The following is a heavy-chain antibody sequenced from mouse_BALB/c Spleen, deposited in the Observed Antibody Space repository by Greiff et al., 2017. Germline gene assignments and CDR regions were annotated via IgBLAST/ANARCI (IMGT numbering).Heavy chain of an antibody. V-gene: IGHV2-6-7*01. CDR1: GFSLTGYG. Sequence: QVQLKESGPGLVAPSQSLSISCNVSGFSLTGYGVNWVRQPPGKGLEWLGMIWGDGSTDYNSALKSSLSISKDNSKSQVFLTMNSLQTEDTARYYFARGPLYDSSFDYWGQGTTLTVAS. CDR2: IWGDGST. CDR3: ARGPLYDSSFDY. D-gene: IGHD1-1*01. J-gene: IGHJ2*01.